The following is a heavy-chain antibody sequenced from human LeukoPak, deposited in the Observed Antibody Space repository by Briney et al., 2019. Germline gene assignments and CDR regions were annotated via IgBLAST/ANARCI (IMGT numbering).Heavy chain of an antibody. Sequence: ASVKVSCKASGYTFTSYGISWVRQAPGQRLEWMGWISAYNGNTNYAQKFQGRVTISSDTSASTAYMELSSLRSEDTAVYYCARDYGSGYYSYYAMDVRGQGTTVTVSS. V-gene: IGHV1-18*01. CDR2: ISAYNGNT. D-gene: IGHD2-15*01. CDR1: GYTFTSYG. J-gene: IGHJ6*02. CDR3: ARDYGSGYYSYYAMDV.